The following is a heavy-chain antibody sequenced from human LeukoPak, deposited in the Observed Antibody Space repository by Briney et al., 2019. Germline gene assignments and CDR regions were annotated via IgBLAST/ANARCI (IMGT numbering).Heavy chain of an antibody. CDR2: IYYSGST. CDR1: GGSISSSSYY. Sequence: PSETLSLTCTASGGSISSSSYYWGWIRQPPGKGLEWIGSIYYSGSTYYNPSLKSRVTISVDTSKNQFSLKLSSVTAADTAVYYCARDESPYYDSSGYYLLYAFDIWGQGTMVTVSS. D-gene: IGHD3-22*01. CDR3: ARDESPYYDSSGYYLLYAFDI. V-gene: IGHV4-39*07. J-gene: IGHJ3*02.